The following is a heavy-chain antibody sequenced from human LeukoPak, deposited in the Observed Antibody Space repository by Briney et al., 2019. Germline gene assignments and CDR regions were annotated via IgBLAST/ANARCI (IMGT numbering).Heavy chain of an antibody. V-gene: IGHV4-39*01. Sequence: SETLSLTCTVSSASITSSPYFWGWIRQSPGKGLEWIGRISYSGTTYYNPSLKSRVTISVGTSKDQFSLKLNSVTPADTAGFYCAANSADYNTLGSSYKVWGQGTLVTVSS. CDR1: SASITSSPYF. CDR2: ISYSGTT. CDR3: AANSADYNTLGSSYKV. J-gene: IGHJ4*02. D-gene: IGHD3-10*01.